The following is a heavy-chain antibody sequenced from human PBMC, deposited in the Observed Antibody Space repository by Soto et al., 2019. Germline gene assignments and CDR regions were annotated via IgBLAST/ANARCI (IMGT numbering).Heavy chain of an antibody. CDR1: GSTFSSYT. D-gene: IGHD3-10*01. Sequence: QVQLVQSGAEVKKPGSSVKVSCKASGSTFSSYTISWVRQAPGQGLEWMGRIIPILGIANYAQKFQGRVTITADKSTSTAYMELSSLRSEHTAVYYCARDSRYYGSVSNGMDVWGQGTTVTVSS. CDR2: IIPILGIA. V-gene: IGHV1-69*08. CDR3: ARDSRYYGSVSNGMDV. J-gene: IGHJ6*02.